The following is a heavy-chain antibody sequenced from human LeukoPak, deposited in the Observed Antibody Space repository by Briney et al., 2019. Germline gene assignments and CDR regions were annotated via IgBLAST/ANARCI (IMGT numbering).Heavy chain of an antibody. CDR3: AKDIAGGVSNGGYYDY. Sequence: PGGSLRLSCAASGFTFSSYSMNWVRQAPGKGLEWVSSISSSSNYIYYADSVKGRFTISRDNAKNSLYLQMNSLRAEDTALYYWAKDIAGGVSNGGYYDYWGQGTLVTVSS. D-gene: IGHD7-27*01. V-gene: IGHV3-21*04. J-gene: IGHJ4*02. CDR2: ISSSSNYI. CDR1: GFTFSSYS.